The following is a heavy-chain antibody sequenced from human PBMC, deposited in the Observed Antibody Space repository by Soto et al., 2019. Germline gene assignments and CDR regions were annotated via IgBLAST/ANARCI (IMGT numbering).Heavy chain of an antibody. Sequence: EPLSLTSTVSGGSISSYYWSWIRQPPGKGLEWIGYIYYSGSTNYNPSLKSRVTISVDTSKNQFSLKLSSVTAADTAVYYCARHSNRNYGLYYFDYWGLGALVTVSS. CDR3: ARHSNRNYGLYYFDY. D-gene: IGHD4-4*01. CDR1: GGSISSYY. J-gene: IGHJ4*02. CDR2: IYYSGST. V-gene: IGHV4-59*01.